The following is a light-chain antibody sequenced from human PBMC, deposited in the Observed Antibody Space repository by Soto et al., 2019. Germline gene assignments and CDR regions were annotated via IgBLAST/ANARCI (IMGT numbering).Light chain of an antibody. V-gene: IGKV3-20*01. CDR1: QSVSSSS. CDR3: QQYGSSPRT. CDR2: GAS. J-gene: IGKJ1*01. Sequence: EVVLTQSPGLLSLSPGERASLSCGSSQSVSSSSLAWYQQKPGQTPRLLIYGASSRATGIPDRFSGSWSGTDCTLTISRLEPEDFAVYYCQQYGSSPRTFVQGTKVDIK.